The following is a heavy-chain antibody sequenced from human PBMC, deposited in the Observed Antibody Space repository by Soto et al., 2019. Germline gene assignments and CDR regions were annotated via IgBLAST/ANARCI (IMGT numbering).Heavy chain of an antibody. Sequence: QVQLQESGPGLVKPSQTLSLTCTVSGASISSGGYYWTWIRQHPGKGLEWIGDIYYSGSTYYTPSLESRFSISVVTSKNQCCLNLSSVTAVYLAVYYCARVLDPWGQGSLVTVSS. J-gene: IGHJ5*02. CDR2: IYYSGST. CDR3: ARVLDP. V-gene: IGHV4-31*03. CDR1: GASISSGGYY.